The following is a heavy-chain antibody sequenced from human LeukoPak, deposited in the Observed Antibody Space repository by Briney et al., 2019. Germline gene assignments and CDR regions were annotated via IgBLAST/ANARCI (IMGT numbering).Heavy chain of an antibody. D-gene: IGHD3-10*01. Sequence: ASVKVSCKASGGTFSSYAISWVRQAPGQGLEWMGGIIPIFGTANYAQKLQGRVTMTTDTSTSTAYMELRSLRSDDTAVYYCARDYWSDYGSGSSLWAFDIWGQGTMVTVSS. J-gene: IGHJ3*02. CDR3: ARDYWSDYGSGSSLWAFDI. CDR1: GGTFSSYA. CDR2: IIPIFGTA. V-gene: IGHV1-69*05.